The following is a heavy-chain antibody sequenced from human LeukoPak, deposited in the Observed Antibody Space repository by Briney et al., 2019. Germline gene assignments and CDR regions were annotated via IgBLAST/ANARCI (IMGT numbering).Heavy chain of an antibody. J-gene: IGHJ6*03. Sequence: GGSLRLSCAASGFTFSNAWMHWVRQAPGKGLVWVSRINTDGSSTSYADSVKGRFTISRDNAKNTLYLQMNSLRAEDTAVYYCVRSGGITGTSHYYYYYYMDVWGKGTTVTVSS. CDR1: GFTFSNAW. CDR2: INTDGSST. V-gene: IGHV3-74*01. D-gene: IGHD1-7*01. CDR3: VRSGGITGTSHYYYYYYMDV.